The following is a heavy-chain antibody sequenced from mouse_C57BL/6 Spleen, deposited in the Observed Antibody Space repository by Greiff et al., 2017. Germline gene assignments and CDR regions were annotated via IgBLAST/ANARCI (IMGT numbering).Heavy chain of an antibody. D-gene: IGHD2-1*01. Sequence: VQLQQSGPELVKPGASVKISCKASGYAFSSSWMHWVKQRPGKGLEWIGRIYPGDGDTNYNGKFKGKATLTADKSSTTAYMQLSSLTSEDSAVYFCARSGCNYDFDYWGQGTTLTVSS. CDR3: ARSGCNYDFDY. CDR2: IYPGDGDT. V-gene: IGHV1-82*01. J-gene: IGHJ2*01. CDR1: GYAFSSSW.